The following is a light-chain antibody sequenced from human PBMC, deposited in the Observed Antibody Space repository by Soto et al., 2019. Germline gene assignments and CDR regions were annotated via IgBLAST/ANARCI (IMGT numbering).Light chain of an antibody. J-gene: IGKJ2*01. Sequence: DIKMTQSPSSLSASVGDRVTITCRASQGISNYLAWYQQKPGKVPKLLIYSASTLQSGVPSRFSGSGSGTDFTLTISSLEPDDVATYYCQHYNNAPYTFGQGTKLEIK. CDR3: QHYNNAPYT. CDR1: QGISNY. V-gene: IGKV1-27*01. CDR2: SAS.